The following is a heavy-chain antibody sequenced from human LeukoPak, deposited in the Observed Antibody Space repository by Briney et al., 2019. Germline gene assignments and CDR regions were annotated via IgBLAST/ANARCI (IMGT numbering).Heavy chain of an antibody. Sequence: GASLRLSCAASGFTFSSYAMSWVRQAPGKGLEWVSAISGSGGSTYYADSVKGRFTISRDNSKNTLYLQMNSLRAEDTAVYHCAKDCYDSSGYCLEDYWGQGTLVTVSS. CDR1: GFTFSSYA. J-gene: IGHJ4*02. V-gene: IGHV3-23*01. CDR3: AKDCYDSSGYCLEDY. D-gene: IGHD3-22*01. CDR2: ISGSGGST.